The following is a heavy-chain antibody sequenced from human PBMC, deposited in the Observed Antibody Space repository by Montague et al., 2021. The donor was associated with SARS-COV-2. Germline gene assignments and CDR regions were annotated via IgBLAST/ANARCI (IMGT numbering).Heavy chain of an antibody. CDR2: ISSSGSTI. CDR1: GFTFSSYE. V-gene: IGHV3-48*03. Sequence: SLRLSCAASGFTFSSYEMNWVRQAPGKGLEWVSYISSSGSTIYYADSVKGRFTISRDNAKNSLYLQMDSLRAEDTAVYYCARVPPVGDDSSGYYSGGFDYWGQGTLVTVSS. J-gene: IGHJ4*02. CDR3: ARVPPVGDDSSGYYSGGFDY. D-gene: IGHD3-22*01.